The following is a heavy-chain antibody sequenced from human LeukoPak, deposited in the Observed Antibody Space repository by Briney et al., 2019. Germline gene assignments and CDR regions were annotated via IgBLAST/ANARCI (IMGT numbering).Heavy chain of an antibody. Sequence: ASVKVSCKASGYTFTGYYMHWVRQAPGQGLEWMGWINPNSGDTNYAQKFQGRVTMTRDTSISTAYMELSRLRSDDTAVYYCARDGVGESIFDYWGQGTLVTVSS. D-gene: IGHD3-10*01. J-gene: IGHJ4*02. CDR1: GYTFTGYY. CDR2: INPNSGDT. CDR3: ARDGVGESIFDY. V-gene: IGHV1-2*02.